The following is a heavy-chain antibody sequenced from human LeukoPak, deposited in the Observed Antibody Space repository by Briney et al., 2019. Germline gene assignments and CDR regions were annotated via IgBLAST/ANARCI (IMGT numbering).Heavy chain of an antibody. CDR2: IYYSGST. CDR3: ARGQRYGSGWFDY. V-gene: IGHV4-59*01. D-gene: IGHD5-18*01. J-gene: IGHJ4*02. Sequence: SETLSLTCTVSGGSISSYYWSWIRQPPGKGLEWIGYIYYSGSTNYNPSLESRVTISVDTSKNQFSLKLSSVTAADTAVYYCARGQRYGSGWFDYWGQGTLVTVSS. CDR1: GGSISSYY.